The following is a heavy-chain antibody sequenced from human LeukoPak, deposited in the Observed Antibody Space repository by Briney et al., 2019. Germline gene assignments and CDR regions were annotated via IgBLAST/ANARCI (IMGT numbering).Heavy chain of an antibody. CDR1: GFTFSSYG. V-gene: IGHV3-30*03. Sequence: GGSLRLSCGASGFTFSSYGMHWVRQAPGKGREWVAVISYDGSNKYYADSVKGRFTISRDNSKNTLYLQMNSPRAEDTAVYYCATPYLHSMVRGYYYYGMDAWGNGTTVTVSS. J-gene: IGHJ6*04. CDR3: ATPYLHSMVRGYYYYGMDA. CDR2: ISYDGSNK. D-gene: IGHD3-10*01.